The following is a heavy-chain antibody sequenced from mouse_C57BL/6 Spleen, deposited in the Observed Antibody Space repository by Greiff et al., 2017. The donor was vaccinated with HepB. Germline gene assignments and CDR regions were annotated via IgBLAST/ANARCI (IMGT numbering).Heavy chain of an antibody. V-gene: IGHV1-9*01. D-gene: IGHD1-1*01. Sequence: VKLQQSGAELMKPGASVKLSCKATGYTFTGYWIEWVKQRPGHGLEWIGEILPGSGSTNYNEKFKGKATFTADTSSNTAYMQLSSLTTEDSAIYYCARGIYYYGSSPGRFDVWGTGTTVTVSS. CDR1: GYTFTGYW. J-gene: IGHJ1*03. CDR3: ARGIYYYGSSPGRFDV. CDR2: ILPGSGST.